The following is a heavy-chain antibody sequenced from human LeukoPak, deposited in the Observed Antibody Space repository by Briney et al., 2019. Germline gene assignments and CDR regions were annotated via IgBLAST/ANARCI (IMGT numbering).Heavy chain of an antibody. V-gene: IGHV3-74*01. CDR3: ARDVGYQVDY. J-gene: IGHJ4*02. Sequence: GGSLRLSCAASGFAFSTYWMHWVRQAPGKGLVWVSLIKSDGSGTNYADSVKGRFTISRDNAKNTLYLQMNSLRAEDTAVYYCARDVGYQVDYWGQGTLVTVSS. CDR1: GFAFSTYW. D-gene: IGHD2-15*01. CDR2: IKSDGSGT.